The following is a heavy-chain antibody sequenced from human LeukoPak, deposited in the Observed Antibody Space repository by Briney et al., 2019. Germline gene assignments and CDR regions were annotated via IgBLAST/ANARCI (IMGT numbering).Heavy chain of an antibody. D-gene: IGHD3-10*01. V-gene: IGHV1-69*13. CDR3: ARGSQNLWFGEFHPTRPRKYYYYGMDV. CDR2: IIPIFGTA. CDR1: GGTFSSYA. Sequence: SVKVSCKASGGTFSSYAISWVRQAPGQGLEWMGGIIPIFGTANYAQKFQGRVTITADESTSTAYMDLSSLRSEDTAVYYCARGSQNLWFGEFHPTRPRKYYYYGMDVWGKGTTVTVSS. J-gene: IGHJ6*04.